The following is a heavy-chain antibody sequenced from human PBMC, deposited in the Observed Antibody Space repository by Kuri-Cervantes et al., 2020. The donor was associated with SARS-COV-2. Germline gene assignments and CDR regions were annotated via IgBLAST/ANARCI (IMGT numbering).Heavy chain of an antibody. J-gene: IGHJ4*02. Sequence: SCAASGFTFSSYSMNWVRQAPGKGLEWVSNIGPSGTTKYYADSVKGRFTISRDNAKNSLYLQMSSLRAEDTAVYYCARDLRLGKSLDYWGQGTLVTVSS. D-gene: IGHD7-27*01. CDR1: GFTFSSYS. V-gene: IGHV3-48*04. CDR3: ARDLRLGKSLDY. CDR2: IGPSGTTK.